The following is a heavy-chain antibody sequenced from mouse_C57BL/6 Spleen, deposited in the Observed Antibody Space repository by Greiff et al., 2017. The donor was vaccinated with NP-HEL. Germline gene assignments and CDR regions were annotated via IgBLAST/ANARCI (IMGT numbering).Heavy chain of an antibody. CDR1: GYTFTSYW. Sequence: VQLQQSGAELVKPGASVKLSCKASGYTFTSYWMQWVKQRPGQGLEWIGEIDPSDSYTNYNQKFKGKATLTVDTSSSTAYMQLSSLTSEDSAVYYCARLYDGYYVDYWGQGTTLTVSS. D-gene: IGHD2-3*01. CDR3: ARLYDGYYVDY. J-gene: IGHJ2*01. V-gene: IGHV1-50*01. CDR2: IDPSDSYT.